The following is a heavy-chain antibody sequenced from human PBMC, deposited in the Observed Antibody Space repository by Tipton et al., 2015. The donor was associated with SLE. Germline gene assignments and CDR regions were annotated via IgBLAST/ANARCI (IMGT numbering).Heavy chain of an antibody. Sequence: RSLRLSCAASGFTFSSYEMNWVRQAPGKGLEWVAVTWYDGSDKYYADSVRGRFTISRDNSKNTLYLQMNRLRADDTAVYYCASGVGPIDYWGQGTLVTVSS. V-gene: IGHV3-33*08. CDR2: TWYDGSDK. CDR3: ASGVGPIDY. D-gene: IGHD1-26*01. J-gene: IGHJ4*02. CDR1: GFTFSSYE.